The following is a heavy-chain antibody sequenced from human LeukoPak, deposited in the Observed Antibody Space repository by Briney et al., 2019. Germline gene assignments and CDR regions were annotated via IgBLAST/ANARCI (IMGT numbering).Heavy chain of an antibody. CDR3: ARQYYGSEDN. CDR1: GGSFSGYY. J-gene: IGHJ4*02. D-gene: IGHD3-10*01. Sequence: SETLSLTCAVYGGSFSGYYWSWIRQPPGKGLEWIGEINHSGSTNYNPSLKSRVTISVDTSKNQFSLKLSSVTAADTAVYYCARQYYGSEDNWGQGTLVTVSS. CDR2: INHSGST. V-gene: IGHV4-34*01.